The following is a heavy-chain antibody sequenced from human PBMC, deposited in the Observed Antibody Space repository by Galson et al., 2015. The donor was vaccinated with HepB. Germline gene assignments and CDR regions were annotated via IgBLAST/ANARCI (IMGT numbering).Heavy chain of an antibody. CDR2: TWSDGINN. CDR1: GFTFSNSG. V-gene: IGHV3-33*06. D-gene: IGHD3-16*01. Sequence: SLRLSCAVSGFTFSNSGMHWVRQAPGKGLEWVAVTWSDGINNYYADSVKGRFTISGDNVKNTLYLQMKSLRAEDKAVDYYAKDAYRSSYYFDSWGQGTLVTVSS. CDR3: AKDAYRSSYYFDS. J-gene: IGHJ4*02.